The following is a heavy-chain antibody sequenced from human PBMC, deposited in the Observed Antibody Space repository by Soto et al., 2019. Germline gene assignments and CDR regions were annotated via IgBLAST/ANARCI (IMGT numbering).Heavy chain of an antibody. D-gene: IGHD2-2*01. Sequence: SVKVSCKASGGTFSSYTISWVRQAPGQGLEWMGRIIPILGIANYAQKFQGRVTITADKSTSTAYMELSSLRSEDTAVYYCATSSPKETYYYYMDVWGKGTTVTVSS. CDR1: GGTFSSYT. J-gene: IGHJ6*03. CDR2: IIPILGIA. CDR3: ATSSPKETYYYYMDV. V-gene: IGHV1-69*02.